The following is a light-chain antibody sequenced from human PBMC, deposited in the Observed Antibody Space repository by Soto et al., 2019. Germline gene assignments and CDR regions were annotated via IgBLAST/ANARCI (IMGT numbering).Light chain of an antibody. J-gene: IGKJ5*01. CDR3: QQRSNWPIIT. CDR2: DAS. CDR1: QTVSSY. V-gene: IGKV3-11*01. Sequence: EIVLTQSPATLYLSPGERATLSCRASQTVSSYLAWYQQTPGQAPRLLIYDASNRATCIPDRFSGSGSGTDFTLTISSLEPEDFAVYYCQQRSNWPIITFGQGTRLEIK.